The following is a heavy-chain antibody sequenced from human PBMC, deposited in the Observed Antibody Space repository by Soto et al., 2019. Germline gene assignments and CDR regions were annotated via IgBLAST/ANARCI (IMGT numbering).Heavy chain of an antibody. CDR1: GYTFTSYG. Sequence: QVQLVQSGAEVKKPGASVKVSCKASGYTFTSYGISWVRQAPGQGLEWMGWISAYNGNTNYAQKLQGRVTMTTDTSTSKAYMELRSLRSDDTAVYYCARDRGIGNYYYGSGSYFDYWGQGTLVTVSS. D-gene: IGHD3-10*01. V-gene: IGHV1-18*01. J-gene: IGHJ4*02. CDR2: ISAYNGNT. CDR3: ARDRGIGNYYYGSGSYFDY.